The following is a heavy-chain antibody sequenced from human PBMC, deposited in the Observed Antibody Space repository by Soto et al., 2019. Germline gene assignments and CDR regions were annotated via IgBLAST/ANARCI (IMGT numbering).Heavy chain of an antibody. V-gene: IGHV4-34*01. CDR1: GGSFSGYY. CDR3: ARSAVVGTFYL. Sequence: SLTLSLTCPVYGGSFSGYYCSWIRQPPGKGLEWIGEINHSGSTNYNPSLKSRVTISVDTSKNQFSLKLNSVTAADTAAYYCARSAVVGTFYLWGQGTLVTVSS. CDR2: INHSGST. D-gene: IGHD2-15*01. J-gene: IGHJ4*02.